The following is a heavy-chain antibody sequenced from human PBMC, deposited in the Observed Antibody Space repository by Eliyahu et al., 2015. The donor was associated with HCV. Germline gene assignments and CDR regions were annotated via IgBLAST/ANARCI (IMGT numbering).Heavy chain of an antibody. D-gene: IGHD2-2*02. V-gene: IGHV4-34*01. CDR1: GGSFSGYY. CDR3: ARGLTRRPIVVVPAAIGFDP. CDR2: INHSGST. J-gene: IGHJ5*02. Sequence: QVQLQQWGAGLLKPSETLSLTCXVYGGSFSGYYWXWIRQPPGKGLEWVGEINHSGSTNYNPSLKSRVTISVDTSKNQFSLKLSSVTAADTAVYYCARGLTRRPIVVVPAAIGFDPWGQGTLVTVSS.